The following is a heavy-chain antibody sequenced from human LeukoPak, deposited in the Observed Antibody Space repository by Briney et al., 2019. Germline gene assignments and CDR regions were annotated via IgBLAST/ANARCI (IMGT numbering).Heavy chain of an antibody. J-gene: IGHJ4*02. Sequence: GGSLRLSCAASGFTFSSYAMSWVRQAPGKGLEWVSAISGSGGSTYYADSVKGRFTISRDNSKNTLYLQVDSLRAEDTAVYYCAKGGKWDVTPFDYWGQGTLVTVSS. V-gene: IGHV3-23*01. CDR1: GFTFSSYA. D-gene: IGHD1-26*01. CDR3: AKGGKWDVTPFDY. CDR2: ISGSGGST.